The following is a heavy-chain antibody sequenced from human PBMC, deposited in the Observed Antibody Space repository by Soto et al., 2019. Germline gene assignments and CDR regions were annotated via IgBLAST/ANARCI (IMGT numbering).Heavy chain of an antibody. D-gene: IGHD2-15*01. CDR1: GFIFSTRV. Sequence: QVQLVESGGGVVQPGRSLRLSCAASGFIFSTRVMHWIRQAPGKGLEWVTGISIDGNNTHYADSVKGRFTVSRDNSKNTVYVQMDTLRVEDTAVYYCATEDHGSGRAGTFYHWGQGTLVTVS. CDR3: ATEDHGSGRAGTFYH. J-gene: IGHJ1*01. CDR2: ISIDGNNT. V-gene: IGHV3-30-3*01.